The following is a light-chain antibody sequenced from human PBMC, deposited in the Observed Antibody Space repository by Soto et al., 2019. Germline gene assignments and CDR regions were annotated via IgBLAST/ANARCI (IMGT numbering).Light chain of an antibody. CDR2: GSS. CDR1: QSVSSSY. V-gene: IGKV3-20*01. Sequence: EIVLTQSPGTLSLSPGERATLSCRASQSVSSSYLTWYQQKPGQAPRVLVYGSSRRATGIPDRFSGSGSGTDFPLPISRLEPEDFAVYYCQQYGRSPGYTFGQGTKLEIK. CDR3: QQYGRSPGYT. J-gene: IGKJ2*01.